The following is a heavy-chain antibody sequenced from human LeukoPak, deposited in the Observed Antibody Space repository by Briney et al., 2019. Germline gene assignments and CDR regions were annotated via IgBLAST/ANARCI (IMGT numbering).Heavy chain of an antibody. D-gene: IGHD3-10*01. Sequence: SETLSLTCTASGASISSTTYYWGWLRQPPGKGLEWIGSIYYSGNTYYNPSLRSRVTISVDRSINQFSLKLSSATAADTAVYYCARHLYYYGSGSYSMYFYYFMDVWGKGTTVTVSS. CDR1: GASISSTTYY. V-gene: IGHV4-39*01. J-gene: IGHJ6*03. CDR2: IYYSGNT. CDR3: ARHLYYYGSGSYSMYFYYFMDV.